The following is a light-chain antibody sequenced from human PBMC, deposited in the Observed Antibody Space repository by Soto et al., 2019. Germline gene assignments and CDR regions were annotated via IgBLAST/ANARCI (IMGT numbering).Light chain of an antibody. CDR1: SGAVTSHYY. CDR2: SAT. Sequence: QAVVTQEPSLTVSPGGTVSLTCDSSSGAVTSHYYANWFQQKPGQAPRALIYSATKKHSWTPARFSGSLLGGKSALTLSGVQPEDEAEYYCLLYYGGYVFGPGTKVTVL. CDR3: LLYYGGYV. J-gene: IGLJ1*01. V-gene: IGLV7-43*01.